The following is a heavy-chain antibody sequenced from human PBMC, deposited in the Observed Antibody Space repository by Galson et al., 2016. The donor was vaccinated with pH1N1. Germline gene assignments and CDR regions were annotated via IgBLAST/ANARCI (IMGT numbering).Heavy chain of an antibody. Sequence: ETLSLTCSVSGDPFINSNYYWGWIRQPPGKGLEWIGIILHGGEHHYNPSLRTRVSVSLAASKKQFSLRVNSVTAADTAMYYCARGAELYDHVDLWGQGTLVTVSS. CDR1: GDPFINSNYY. V-gene: IGHV4-39*07. J-gene: IGHJ5*02. CDR3: ARGAELYDHVDL. D-gene: IGHD2-8*01. CDR2: ILHGGEH.